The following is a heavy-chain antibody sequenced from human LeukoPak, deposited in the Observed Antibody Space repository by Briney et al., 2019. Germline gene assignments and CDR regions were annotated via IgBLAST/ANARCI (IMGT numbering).Heavy chain of an antibody. CDR1: GFALNSYT. V-gene: IGHV3-21*04. D-gene: IGHD6-19*01. CDR2: ISSTSAYI. Sequence: GGSLRLSCAASGFALNSYTLSWVRQAPGKGLEWVSSISSTSAYIHYADSVKGRFTISRDNSKNTLHLQMNSLRAEDTALYYCAKDRYSVAGFPADYWGQGTLVTVSS. CDR3: AKDRYSVAGFPADY. J-gene: IGHJ4*02.